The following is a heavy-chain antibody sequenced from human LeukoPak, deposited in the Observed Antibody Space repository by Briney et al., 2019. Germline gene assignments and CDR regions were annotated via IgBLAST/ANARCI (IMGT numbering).Heavy chain of an antibody. J-gene: IGHJ4*02. CDR3: ARPPYTYYFDY. D-gene: IGHD4-11*01. CDR1: GFTFSSYA. V-gene: IGHV3-30*04. CDR2: ISYDGSNK. Sequence: GRSLRLSCAASGFTFSSYAMHWVRQAPGKGLEWVAVISYDGSNKYYADSVKGRFTISRDNSKNTLYLQMNSLRPEDTAVYYCARPPYTYYFDYWGQGTLVIVSS.